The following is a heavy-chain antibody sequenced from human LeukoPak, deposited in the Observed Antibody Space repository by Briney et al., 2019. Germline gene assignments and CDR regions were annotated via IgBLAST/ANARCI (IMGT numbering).Heavy chain of an antibody. J-gene: IGHJ4*02. D-gene: IGHD6-13*01. CDR2: ISGSGGST. Sequence: GGSLRLSCAASGFTFSSYAMSWVRQAPGKGLEWVSAISGSGGSTYYADSVKGRFTISRDNSKNTLYLQMNSLRAEDTAVYYCGASSSWYFFDYWGQGTLVTVSP. V-gene: IGHV3-23*01. CDR1: GFTFSSYA. CDR3: GASSSWYFFDY.